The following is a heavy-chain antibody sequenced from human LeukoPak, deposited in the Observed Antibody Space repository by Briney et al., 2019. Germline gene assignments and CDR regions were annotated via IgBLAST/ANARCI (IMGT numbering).Heavy chain of an antibody. CDR3: ARARRVQVIPVAESAEHFER. J-gene: IGHJ1*01. V-gene: IGHV1-18*01. CDR1: GYPFTSFG. D-gene: IGHD2-2*01. Sequence: ASVKVTFMTSGYPFTSFGVSWVRQAPGQGLEWMGWISPYNGNTNFAQRFQGRLTLTTDTSTSTVYMELRSLRSDDTAVYFCARARRVQVIPVAESAEHFERWGQGRLAAVSS. CDR2: ISPYNGNT.